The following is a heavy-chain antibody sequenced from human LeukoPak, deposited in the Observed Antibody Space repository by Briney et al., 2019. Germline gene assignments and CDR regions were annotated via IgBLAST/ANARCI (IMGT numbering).Heavy chain of an antibody. V-gene: IGHV4-39*01. D-gene: IGHD2-15*01. J-gene: IGHJ5*02. CDR1: GGSIGSSSYY. CDR3: ARQVVVVVAATRWSWFDP. CDR2: IYYSGST. Sequence: SETLSLTCTVSGGSIGSSSYYWGWIRQPPGKGLNWIGSIYYSGSTYYNPSLKSRVTISVDTSRDQFSLKLSSVTAADTAVYYCARQVVVVVAATRWSWFDPWGQGTLVTVSS.